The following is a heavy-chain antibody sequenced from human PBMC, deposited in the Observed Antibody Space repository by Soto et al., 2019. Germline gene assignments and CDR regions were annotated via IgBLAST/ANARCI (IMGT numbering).Heavy chain of an antibody. CDR1: GGSISSYY. CDR2: IYYSGST. J-gene: IGHJ4*02. Sequence: TSETLSLTCPVSGGSISSYYWSWIRQPPGKGLEWIGYIYYSGSTNYNPSLKSRVTISVDTSKNQFSLKLSSVTAADTAVYYCASGKSEDYYGSGQYYFDYWGQGTLVTVSS. CDR3: ASGKSEDYYGSGQYYFDY. V-gene: IGHV4-59*08. D-gene: IGHD3-10*01.